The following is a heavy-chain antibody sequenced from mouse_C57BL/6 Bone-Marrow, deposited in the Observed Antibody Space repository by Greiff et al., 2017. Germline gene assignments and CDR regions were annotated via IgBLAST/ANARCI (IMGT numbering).Heavy chain of an antibody. CDR1: GYTFTSYW. CDR2: IYPGSGST. Sequence: QVQLQQPGAELVKPGASVKMSCKASGYTFTSYWITWVKQRPGQGLEWIGDIYPGSGSTNYNEKFKSKATLTVDTSSSTAYMQRSSLTSADSAVYYCARRRLYYDYPFDYWGQGTTLTVSS. J-gene: IGHJ2*01. D-gene: IGHD2-4*01. V-gene: IGHV1-55*01. CDR3: ARRRLYYDYPFDY.